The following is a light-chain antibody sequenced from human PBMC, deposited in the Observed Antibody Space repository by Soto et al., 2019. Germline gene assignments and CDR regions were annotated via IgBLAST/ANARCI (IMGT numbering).Light chain of an antibody. CDR1: SSDIGAYKY. J-gene: IGLJ3*02. CDR3: GSYTRSSTVV. Sequence: QSVLTQPASVSGSPGQSITISCTGTSSDIGAYKYVSWYQQHPGKVPKLIIYDVGGRPSGVSNRFSGSKSGNTASLTISGLQAEDEADYYCGSYTRSSTVVFGGGTKLTVL. V-gene: IGLV2-14*03. CDR2: DVG.